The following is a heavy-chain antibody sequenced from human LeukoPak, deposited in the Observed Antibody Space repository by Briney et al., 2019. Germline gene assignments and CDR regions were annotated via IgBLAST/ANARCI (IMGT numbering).Heavy chain of an antibody. CDR1: GFTFSSYS. V-gene: IGHV3-21*01. Sequence: GGSLRLSCAASGFTFSSYSMNWVRPAPGKGLEWVSSISSSSSYIYYADSVKGRFTISRDNAKNSLYLQMNSLRAEDTAVYYCARDSIAVAGTSRYWRQGTLVTVSS. D-gene: IGHD6-19*01. CDR3: ARDSIAVAGTSRY. J-gene: IGHJ4*02. CDR2: ISSSSSYI.